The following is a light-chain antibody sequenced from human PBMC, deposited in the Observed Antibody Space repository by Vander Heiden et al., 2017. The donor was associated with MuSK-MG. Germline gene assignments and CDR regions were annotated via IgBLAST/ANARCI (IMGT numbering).Light chain of an antibody. V-gene: IGLV2-8*01. CDR1: SSDVGGYNY. CDR3: SSYASSNIYV. CDR2: EVS. J-gene: IGLJ1*01. Sequence: QSALTQPPSASGSPGQSVTISCTGTSSDVGGYNYVSWYQQHPGTAPNLIIYEVSKRPSGVPARFSGSKSGTTASLTVSGLQAEDEADYYCSSYASSNIYVFGTGTKVTVL.